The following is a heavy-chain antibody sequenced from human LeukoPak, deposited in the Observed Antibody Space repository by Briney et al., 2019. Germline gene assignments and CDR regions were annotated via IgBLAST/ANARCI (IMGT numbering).Heavy chain of an antibody. V-gene: IGHV3-23*01. CDR2: VSGTGSAT. J-gene: IGHJ4*02. D-gene: IGHD1-26*01. CDR1: GFTFSNYA. CDR3: ANDGRSVGATGGFLDY. Sequence: GGSLRVSCAASGFTFSNYAMNWVRQAPGKGLEWVSGVSGTGSATYYADSVKGRFTISRDNSKNTLYLQMNSLRAEDTAVYYCANDGRSVGATGGFLDYWGQGTLVTVSS.